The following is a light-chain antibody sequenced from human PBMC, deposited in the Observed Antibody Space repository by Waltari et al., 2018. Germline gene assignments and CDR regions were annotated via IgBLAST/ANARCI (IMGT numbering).Light chain of an antibody. Sequence: DIKMTQSPSSLSASVGETVTITCRASETIARYLNWYQQRPGKAPNLLIYAASSLQTGVPPRFSGSGSGTDFTLTISSLQPEDFATYYCQQSYNVPPTFGQGTKVDIK. J-gene: IGKJ2*01. V-gene: IGKV1-39*01. CDR2: AAS. CDR1: ETIARY. CDR3: QQSYNVPPT.